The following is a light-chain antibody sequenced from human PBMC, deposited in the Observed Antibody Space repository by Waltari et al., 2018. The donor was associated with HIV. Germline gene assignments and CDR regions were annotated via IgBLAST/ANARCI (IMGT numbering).Light chain of an antibody. CDR3: AAWDDSLNAWV. CDR2: SNN. Sequence: QSVLTQPPSASGTPGQRVTISCSGSSPNLGSNYVYWYQQLPGTAPKLLIYSNNQRPSGVPDRISGSKSGTSASLAISGLQSVDEADYYCAAWDDSLNAWVFGGGTKLTVL. CDR1: SPNLGSNY. J-gene: IGLJ3*02. V-gene: IGLV1-44*01.